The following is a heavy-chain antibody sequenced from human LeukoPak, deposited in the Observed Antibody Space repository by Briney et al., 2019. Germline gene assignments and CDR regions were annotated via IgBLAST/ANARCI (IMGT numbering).Heavy chain of an antibody. J-gene: IGHJ4*02. CDR1: GFTFSRYT. V-gene: IGHV3-21*01. Sequence: GGSLRLSCAAPGFTFSRYTMNWVRQAPGKGLEWVSSISSSSSYIYYADSVKGRFTISRDNAKNSLYLQMNSLRAEDTAVYYCAKDGAVAGMDYWGQGTLVTVSS. D-gene: IGHD6-19*01. CDR2: ISSSSSYI. CDR3: AKDGAVAGMDY.